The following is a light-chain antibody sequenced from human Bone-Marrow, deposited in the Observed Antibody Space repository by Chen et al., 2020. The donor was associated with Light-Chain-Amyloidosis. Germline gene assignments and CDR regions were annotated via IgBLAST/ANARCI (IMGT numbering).Light chain of an antibody. V-gene: IGLV2-14*01. CDR2: EDT. CDR3: SSYTITNTLV. Sequence: QSALTQPASVSGSPGQSITISCTGTSSDVGGDNHVSWYQQHPDKAPKLMIYEDTNRPSWVPDRFSGSKSDNTASLTISGLQTEDEADYFSSSYTITNTLVFGSGTRVTVL. J-gene: IGLJ1*01. CDR1: SSDVGGDNH.